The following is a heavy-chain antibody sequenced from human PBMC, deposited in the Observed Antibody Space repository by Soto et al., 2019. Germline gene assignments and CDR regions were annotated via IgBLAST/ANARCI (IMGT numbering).Heavy chain of an antibody. J-gene: IGHJ6*02. CDR3: ARSKWELLPPYYYYYGMDV. CDR1: GGSSSSYY. V-gene: IGHV4-59*01. Sequence: TSETLSLTCTVSGGSSSSYYWSWIRQPTGKGLEWIGYIYYSGSTNYNPSLKSRVTISVDTSKNQFSLKLSSVTAADTAVYYCARSKWELLPPYYYYYGMDVWGQGTTVTVSS. D-gene: IGHD1-26*01. CDR2: IYYSGST.